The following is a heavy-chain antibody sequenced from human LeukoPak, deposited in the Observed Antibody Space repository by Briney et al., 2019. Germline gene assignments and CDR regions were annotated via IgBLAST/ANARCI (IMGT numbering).Heavy chain of an antibody. CDR2: ISSSSRHI. D-gene: IGHD4-17*01. J-gene: IGHJ1*01. CDR1: GFTFSSYS. V-gene: IGHV3-21*04. CDR3: VRDFSTVTTVYLHH. Sequence: PGGSLRLSCAASGFTFSSYSMNWVRQAPGKGLEWVSSISSSSRHIYYADSVKGRFTIFRDDAKNSLFLQMDSLRVEDTAMYYCVRDFSTVTTVYLHHWGQGTLLTVSS.